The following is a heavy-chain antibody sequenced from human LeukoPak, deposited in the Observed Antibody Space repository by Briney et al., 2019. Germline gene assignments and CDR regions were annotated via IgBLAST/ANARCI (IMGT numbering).Heavy chain of an antibody. J-gene: IGHJ3*02. CDR1: GFTFDDYA. Sequence: SGGSLRLSCAASGFTFDDYAMHWVRHAPGKGLEWVSGISWNSGSIGYADSVKGRFTISRDNAKNSLYLQMNSLRAEDTALYYCAKLGGVWFGELSGGTTDAFDIWGQGTMVTVSS. CDR3: AKLGGVWFGELSGGTTDAFDI. CDR2: ISWNSGSI. D-gene: IGHD3-10*01. V-gene: IGHV3-9*01.